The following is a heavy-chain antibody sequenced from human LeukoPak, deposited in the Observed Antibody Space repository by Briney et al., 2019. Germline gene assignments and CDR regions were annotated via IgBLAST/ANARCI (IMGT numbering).Heavy chain of an antibody. CDR2: INHSGST. CDR1: GGSFSGYY. CDR3: ARNRAFDS. J-gene: IGHJ3*01. D-gene: IGHD1-14*01. V-gene: IGHV4-34*01. Sequence: SETLSLTCAVYGGSFSGYYWSWIRQPPGKGLEWIGEINHSGSTNYNPSLKSRVTISVDTSKNQFSLRLISVTAADTAVYYCARNRAFDSWGQGAMVTVSS.